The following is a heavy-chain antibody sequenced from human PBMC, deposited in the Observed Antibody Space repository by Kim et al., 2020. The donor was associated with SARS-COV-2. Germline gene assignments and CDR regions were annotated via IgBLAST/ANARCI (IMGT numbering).Heavy chain of an antibody. CDR2: IGPTGDT. D-gene: IGHD6-19*01. Sequence: GGSLRLSCAASGFTFSSFEFHWVRQGAGKSLAWVSGIGPTGDTYYPDSVQGRFSISRDNARNSIYLQMNSLTAGDTAIYFCARLGASGNGWLFDTFDLWGPGTMVTVSS. J-gene: IGHJ3*01. CDR1: GFTFSSFE. V-gene: IGHV3-13*01. CDR3: ARLGASGNGWLFDTFDL.